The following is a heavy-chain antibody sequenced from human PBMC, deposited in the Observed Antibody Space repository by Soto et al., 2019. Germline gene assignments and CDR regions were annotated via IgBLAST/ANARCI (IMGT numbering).Heavy chain of an antibody. CDR1: GFTFSDYY. CDR3: AREPSNWNYCFDY. D-gene: IGHD1-7*01. Sequence: QVQLVESGGGLVKPGGSLRLSCAASGFTFSDYYMSWIRQAPGKGLEWVSYISSSGTTIFYADSLRGRFTISRDNVKKSLYLQMNSLRGEDTAVYYCAREPSNWNYCFDYWGQGTLVTVSS. J-gene: IGHJ4*02. CDR2: ISSSGTTI. V-gene: IGHV3-11*01.